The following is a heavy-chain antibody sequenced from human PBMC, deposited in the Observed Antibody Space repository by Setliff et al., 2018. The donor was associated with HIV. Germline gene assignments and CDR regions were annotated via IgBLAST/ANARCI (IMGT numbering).Heavy chain of an antibody. CDR3: ATRPAGSYWYGVFDF. CDR1: GGSISSHY. V-gene: IGHV4-4*09. Sequence: LSLTCTVSGGSISSHYWSWIRQSPKTGLEWIGYIYASGVTSYNPSLKSRVTISIDTSKNQFSLKLNSMTAADTAVYYCATRPAGSYWYGVFDFWGRGMLVTVSA. CDR2: IYASGVT. J-gene: IGHJ4*02. D-gene: IGHD6-13*01.